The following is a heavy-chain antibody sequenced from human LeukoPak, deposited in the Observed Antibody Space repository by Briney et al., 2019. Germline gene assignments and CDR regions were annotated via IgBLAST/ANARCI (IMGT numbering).Heavy chain of an antibody. D-gene: IGHD5-12*01. J-gene: IGHJ4*02. CDR3: ARERGRNGYDISYYFDY. CDR1: GGSINSGGYY. Sequence: ASQTLSLTCTVSGGSINSGGYYWSWVRQHPGKGLEWIGYIYYSGSTYYNPSLKSRVTISVDTSKNQFSLKLSSVTAADTAVYYCARERGRNGYDISYYFDYWGQGTLVTVSS. V-gene: IGHV4-31*03. CDR2: IYYSGST.